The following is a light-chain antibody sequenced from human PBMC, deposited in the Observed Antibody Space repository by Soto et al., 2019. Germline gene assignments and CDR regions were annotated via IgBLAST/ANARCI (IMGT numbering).Light chain of an antibody. Sequence: EIVMTHSPATLSVSPGERATLSCRASQSISSSLAWYQQKPGQAPRLLIYGASTRATGIPARFSGSGSATEFTLTISSLQSEDFAVYYCQQYNNGPTYTFGQGTKLEIK. CDR2: GAS. CDR1: QSISSS. V-gene: IGKV3-15*01. CDR3: QQYNNGPTYT. J-gene: IGKJ2*01.